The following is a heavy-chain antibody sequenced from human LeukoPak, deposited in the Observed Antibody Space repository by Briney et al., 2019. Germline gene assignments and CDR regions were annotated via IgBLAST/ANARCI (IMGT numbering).Heavy chain of an antibody. CDR1: GFTHRRHD. V-gene: IGHV3-13*01. D-gene: IGHD5-18*01. CDR3: VREARGYHYTYIDC. CDR2: VSAGHHA. Sequence: GGSLRLSCTASGFTHRRHDMHWVRQTTGNGLEWVAAVSAGHHAFYAGSVKGRFTVSREDAKNSLYLQMISLRAGDTAVYYCVREARGYHYTYIDCWRQGSLVTVSS. J-gene: IGHJ4*02.